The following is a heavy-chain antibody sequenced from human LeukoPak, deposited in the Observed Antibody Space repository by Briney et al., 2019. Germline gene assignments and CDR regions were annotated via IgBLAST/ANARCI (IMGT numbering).Heavy chain of an antibody. CDR2: RYYSGST. Sequence: SETLSLTCSVSGGSISSYWTWIRQPPGKGLEWIGYRYYSGSTTYNPSLKSRVTISVDTSKSQFSPKLISVTAADTAIYYCARVRGDFETDWGQGTLVTVSS. V-gene: IGHV4-59*01. CDR1: GGSISSY. J-gene: IGHJ1*01. D-gene: IGHD3-16*01. CDR3: ARVRGDFETD.